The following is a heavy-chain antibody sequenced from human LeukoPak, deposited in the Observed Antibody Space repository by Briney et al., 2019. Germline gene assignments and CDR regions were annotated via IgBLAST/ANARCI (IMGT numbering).Heavy chain of an antibody. D-gene: IGHD2-21*02. Sequence: ASVKVSCKASGYSFTNYGISWVRQAPGQGLEWMGWISAYNGYTHFAQKFQGRVTMTTDTSTSTAYMELSSLRSEDTAVYYCASRALTNCGGDCYTTDYWGQGTLVTVSS. J-gene: IGHJ4*02. CDR3: ASRALTNCGGDCYTTDY. V-gene: IGHV1-18*01. CDR2: ISAYNGYT. CDR1: GYSFTNYG.